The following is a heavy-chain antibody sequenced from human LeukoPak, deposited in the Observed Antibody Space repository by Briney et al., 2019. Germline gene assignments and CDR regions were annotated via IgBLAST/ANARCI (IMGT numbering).Heavy chain of an antibody. D-gene: IGHD3-22*01. CDR1: GFTFNRCW. CDR3: ARGPGSSGYYPFYYYYGMDV. Sequence: GGSLRLSCVVSGFTFNRCWMNWVRQAPGKGLEWVAHINPDGRDTYYVDSVKGRFTISRDNAKNSLYLQMNSLRAEDTAVYYCARGPGSSGYYPFYYYYGMDVWGQGTTVTVSS. J-gene: IGHJ6*02. V-gene: IGHV3-7*03. CDR2: INPDGRDT.